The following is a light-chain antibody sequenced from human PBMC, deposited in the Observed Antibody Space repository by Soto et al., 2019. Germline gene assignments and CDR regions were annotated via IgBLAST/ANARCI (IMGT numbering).Light chain of an antibody. CDR1: QSLLYGDGKTY. CDR3: MQRTHVPIT. V-gene: IGKV2D-29*01. J-gene: IGKJ5*01. CDR2: DAS. Sequence: DVVLTQAPLSLSVTPGQPASMSCKSSQSLLYGDGKTYLYWYLQRPGQPPQLLIYDASNRFSGVPDRFSGRGSGTDFTLKISRVEAEDVGVYYCMQRTHVPITFGQGTRLEIK.